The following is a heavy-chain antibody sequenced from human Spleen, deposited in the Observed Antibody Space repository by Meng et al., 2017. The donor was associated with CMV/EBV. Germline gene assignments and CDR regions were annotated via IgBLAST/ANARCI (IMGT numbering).Heavy chain of an antibody. V-gene: IGHV3-30*02. J-gene: IGHJ4*02. Sequence: GESLKISCAASGFSFNSYAMHWVRQPPGKGLEWVTFIRYDGNNKYYADSVKGRFTVSRDNSKNTLHLQMNRLRPEDTAVYYCAKSPGTTVASFDYWGQGTLVTVSS. CDR1: GFSFNSYA. CDR2: IRYDGNNK. D-gene: IGHD4-11*01. CDR3: AKSPGTTVASFDY.